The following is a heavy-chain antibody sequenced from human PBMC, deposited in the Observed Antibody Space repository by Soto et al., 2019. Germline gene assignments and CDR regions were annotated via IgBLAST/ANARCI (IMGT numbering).Heavy chain of an antibody. V-gene: IGHV3-30*18. CDR2: ISYDGSNK. D-gene: IGHD3-3*01. Sequence: PGGSLRLSCAASGFTFSSYGMHWVRQAPGKGLEWVAVISYDGSNKYYADSVKGRFTISRDNSKNTLYLQMNSLRAEDTAVYYCAKDQPDDFWSGYSFHSNDYWGQGTLVTVSS. CDR1: GFTFSSYG. J-gene: IGHJ4*02. CDR3: AKDQPDDFWSGYSFHSNDY.